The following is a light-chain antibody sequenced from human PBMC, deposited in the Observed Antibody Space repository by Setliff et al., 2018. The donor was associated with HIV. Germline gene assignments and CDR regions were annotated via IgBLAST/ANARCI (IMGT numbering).Light chain of an antibody. Sequence: QSVLTQPASVSGSPGQSITISCIGTSSDVGGYDFVSWYQQRPGKAPNLIIFDVSERPSGVSHRFSASKSGNTASLTISGLQTEDEANYFCATYRSPAAYVFGIGTKVTVL. CDR1: SSDVGGYDF. J-gene: IGLJ1*01. CDR2: DVS. CDR3: ATYRSPAAYV. V-gene: IGLV2-14*03.